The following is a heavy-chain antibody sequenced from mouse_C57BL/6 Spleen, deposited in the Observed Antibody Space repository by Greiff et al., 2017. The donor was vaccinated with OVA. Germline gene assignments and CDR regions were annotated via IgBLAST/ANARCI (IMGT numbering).Heavy chain of an antibody. CDR2: IDPETGGT. CDR3: KGHYYGSSNYFDY. V-gene: IGHV1-15*01. D-gene: IGHD1-1*01. J-gene: IGHJ2*01. CDR1: GYTFTDYE. Sequence: VKLVESGAELVRPGASVTLSCKASGYTFTDYEMHWVKQTPVHGLEWIGAIDPETGGTAYNQKFKGKAILTADKSSSTAYMELRSLTSEDSAVYYCKGHYYGSSNYFDYWGQGTTLTVSS.